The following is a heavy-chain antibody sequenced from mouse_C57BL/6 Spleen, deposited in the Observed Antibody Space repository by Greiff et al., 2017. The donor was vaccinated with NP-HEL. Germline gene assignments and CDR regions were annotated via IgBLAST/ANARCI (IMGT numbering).Heavy chain of an antibody. CDR2: ISDGGSYT. Sequence: EVKLVESGGGLVKPGGSLKLSCAASGFTFSSYAMSWVRQTPEKRLEWVATISDGGSYTYYPDNVKGRFTISRDNAKNNLYLQMSHLKSEDTAMYYCARVQDSSGYVDYFDYWGQGTTLTVSS. CDR1: GFTFSSYA. V-gene: IGHV5-4*03. CDR3: ARVQDSSGYVDYFDY. J-gene: IGHJ2*01. D-gene: IGHD3-2*02.